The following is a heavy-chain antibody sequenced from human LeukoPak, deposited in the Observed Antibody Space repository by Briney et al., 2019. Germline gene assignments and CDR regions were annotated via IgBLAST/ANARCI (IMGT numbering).Heavy chain of an antibody. J-gene: IGHJ4*02. CDR1: GGSISSSSYY. V-gene: IGHV4-39*01. D-gene: IGHD6-13*01. CDR2: IYYSGST. Sequence: SETLSLTCTVSGGSISSSSYYWGWIRQPPGKGLEWIGSIYYSGSTYYNPSLKSRVTISVDTSKNQLSLKLSSVTAADTAVYYCARTRSYSSSWYFNDHWGQGTLVTVSS. CDR3: ARTRSYSSSWYFNDH.